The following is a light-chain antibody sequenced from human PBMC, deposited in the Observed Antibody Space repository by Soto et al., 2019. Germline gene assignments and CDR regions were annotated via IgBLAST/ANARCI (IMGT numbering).Light chain of an antibody. V-gene: IGKV3-15*01. CDR1: QSISNN. CDR3: QHYNKWPLT. Sequence: EIVMTQSPAALSVSPGDKVTLSCRASQSISNNLAWYQQKPGQAPRLLIYFASTRATGIPARFSGSGSGTEFSLTISSLQSEDLGLYYGQHYNKWPLTFGGGTKVETK. J-gene: IGKJ4*01. CDR2: FAS.